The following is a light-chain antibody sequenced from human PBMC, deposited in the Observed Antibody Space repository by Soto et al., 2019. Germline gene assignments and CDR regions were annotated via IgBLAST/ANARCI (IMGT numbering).Light chain of an antibody. Sequence: ETVLTQSPGTLSLSPGERATLSCRASQSVSSIYLAWYQQKPGQAPRLLIYGASSRATGIPDSFSGSGSGTVFTLTISRLEAEDFAVYYWQQYGSSRWTFGQGSKVEI. CDR1: QSVSSIY. V-gene: IGKV3-20*01. J-gene: IGKJ1*01. CDR2: GAS. CDR3: QQYGSSRWT.